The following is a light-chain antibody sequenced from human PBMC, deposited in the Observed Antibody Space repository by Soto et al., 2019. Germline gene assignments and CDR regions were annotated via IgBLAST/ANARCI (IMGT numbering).Light chain of an antibody. Sequence: EIVLTQPPGTLSLSPGEIATPSCRASQSVSNNYLAWYQQKPGQAPRLLIYGASNRATGIPDRFSGSGSGTDFTLTISRLEPEDFAVYYCQQYGSSGTFGQGTKVDIK. J-gene: IGKJ1*01. CDR2: GAS. CDR1: QSVSNNY. V-gene: IGKV3-20*01. CDR3: QQYGSSGT.